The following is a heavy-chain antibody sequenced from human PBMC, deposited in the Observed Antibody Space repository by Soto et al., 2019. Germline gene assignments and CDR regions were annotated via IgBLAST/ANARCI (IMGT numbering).Heavy chain of an antibody. Sequence: QVQLVQSGAEVKKPGASVKVSCKASGYTFTGYYMHWVRQAPGQGLEWMGWINPNSGGTNYAQKFQGWVTMTRDTSSSTAYMELSRLRSDDTDVYYCARVRSSGPNAFDIWGQGTMVTVSS. CDR1: GYTFTGYY. V-gene: IGHV1-2*04. CDR2: INPNSGGT. J-gene: IGHJ3*02. D-gene: IGHD6-19*01. CDR3: ARVRSSGPNAFDI.